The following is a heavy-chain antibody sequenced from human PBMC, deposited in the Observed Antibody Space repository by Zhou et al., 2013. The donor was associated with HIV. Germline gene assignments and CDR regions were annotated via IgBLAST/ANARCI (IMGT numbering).Heavy chain of an antibody. V-gene: IGHV3-7*01. Sequence: EVQLVESGGGLVQPGGSLRLSCAASGFTFSSYWMSWVRQAPGKGLEWVANIKQDESEKYFVDSVKGRFSISRDNAKNSLYLQMNSLRAEDTAVYFCARQNYDSGSPYPSFDYWGQGTLVTVSS. D-gene: IGHD3-10*01. J-gene: IGHJ4*02. CDR2: IKQDESEK. CDR1: GFTFSSYW. CDR3: ARQNYDSGSPYPSFDY.